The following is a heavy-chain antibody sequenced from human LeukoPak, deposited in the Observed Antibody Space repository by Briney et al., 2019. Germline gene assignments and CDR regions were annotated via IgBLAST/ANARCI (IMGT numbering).Heavy chain of an antibody. CDR1: GGTFSSYA. D-gene: IGHD4-17*01. CDR2: IIPIFGTA. Sequence: ASVKVSCKASGGTFSSYAISWVRQAPGQGLEWMGGIIPIFGTANYAQKFQGRVTITADESTSTAYMELSSLRSEDTAVYYCAVPTPYYGDQGVYWGQGTLVTVSS. CDR3: AVPTPYYGDQGVY. J-gene: IGHJ4*02. V-gene: IGHV1-69*13.